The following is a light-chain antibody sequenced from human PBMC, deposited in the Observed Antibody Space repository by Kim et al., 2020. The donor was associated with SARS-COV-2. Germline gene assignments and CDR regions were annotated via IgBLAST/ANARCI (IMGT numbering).Light chain of an antibody. CDR3: QQLWA. Sequence: DIVMTQSPDSLAVSLGERATINCKSSQSVLYSSNNKSYLAWYQQKPGQPPKLLIYWASTRESGVPDRFSGSGSGTDFTLTISSLQAEDVAVYYCQQLWAFGQGTKVDIK. CDR2: WAS. CDR1: QSVLYSSNNKSY. J-gene: IGKJ1*01. V-gene: IGKV4-1*01.